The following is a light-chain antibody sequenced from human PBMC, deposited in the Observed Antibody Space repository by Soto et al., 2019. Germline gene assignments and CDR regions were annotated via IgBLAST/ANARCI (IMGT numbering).Light chain of an antibody. CDR3: SSYTSSSTL. Sequence: QSALTQPASVSGSPGQSITVSCTGTTSDIGGHYLVSWYQQHPGKAPRLMIYDVSNRPSGVSDRFSGSKSGNTASLTISGLQTEDEADYYCSSYTSSSTLFGTGTKVTVL. CDR2: DVS. V-gene: IGLV2-14*01. CDR1: TSDIGGHYL. J-gene: IGLJ1*01.